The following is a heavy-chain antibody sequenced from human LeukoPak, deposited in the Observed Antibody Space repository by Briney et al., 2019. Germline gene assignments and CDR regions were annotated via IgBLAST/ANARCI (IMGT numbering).Heavy chain of an antibody. V-gene: IGHV3-66*02. CDR3: ARLTGEFGYYFDY. J-gene: IGHJ4*02. D-gene: IGHD7-27*01. CDR1: GFTVSSNY. Sequence: GGSLILSCAASGFTVSSNYLSWVRQAPGKGLEWVSVIYSGGSTYYADSVKGRFTISRDNSKNTLYLQMNSLRAEDTAVYYCARLTGEFGYYFDYWGQGTLVTVSS. CDR2: IYSGGST.